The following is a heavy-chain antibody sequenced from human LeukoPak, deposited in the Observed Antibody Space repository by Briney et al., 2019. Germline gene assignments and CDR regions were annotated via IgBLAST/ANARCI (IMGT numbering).Heavy chain of an antibody. CDR3: ARGGVSSSWYETDYYYYYGMDV. J-gene: IGHJ6*02. D-gene: IGHD6-13*01. V-gene: IGHV1-2*02. Sequence: ASVTVSCKASGYTFTGSYMHWVRQAPGQGLEWMGWINPNSGGTNYAQKFQGRVTMTRDTSISTAYMELSRLRSDDTAVYYCARGGVSSSWYETDYYYYYGMDVWGQGTTVTVSS. CDR2: INPNSGGT. CDR1: GYTFTGSY.